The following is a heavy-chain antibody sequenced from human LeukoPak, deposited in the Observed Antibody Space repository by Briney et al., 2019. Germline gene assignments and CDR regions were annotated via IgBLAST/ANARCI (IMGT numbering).Heavy chain of an antibody. J-gene: IGHJ4*02. V-gene: IGHV3-30*02. D-gene: IGHD1-26*01. CDR1: GFTFSSYW. Sequence: GGSLRLSCAASGFTFSSYWMSWVRQAPGKGLEWVAFIRYDGSNEYYADSVKGRFTISRDNSKNTLYLQMNSLRAEDTAVYYCAKDRIYYTDFVLFDYWGQGTLVTVSS. CDR2: IRYDGSNE. CDR3: AKDRIYYTDFVLFDY.